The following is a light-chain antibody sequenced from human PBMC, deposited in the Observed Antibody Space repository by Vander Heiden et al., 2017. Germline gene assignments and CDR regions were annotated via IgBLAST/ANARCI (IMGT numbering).Light chain of an antibody. CDR2: GNS. Sequence: QSVLTQPPSVSGAPGQTVTISCTAGSSNTGAGYGVHWYQQLPGTAPELLIYGNSNRPSGVPDRFSGSKSGTSAYRAITGLQAEDEADYYCQSYDSSLSGSRVFGGGTKLTVL. J-gene: IGLJ2*01. CDR3: QSYDSSLSGSRV. CDR1: SSNTGAGYG. V-gene: IGLV1-40*01.